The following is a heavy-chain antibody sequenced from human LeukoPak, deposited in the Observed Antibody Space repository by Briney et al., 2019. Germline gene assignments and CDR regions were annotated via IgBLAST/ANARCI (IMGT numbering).Heavy chain of an antibody. D-gene: IGHD3-16*01. CDR3: ARATGTWGHDGFDI. V-gene: IGHV1-18*01. CDR2: ISVYNGNT. J-gene: IGHJ3*02. CDR1: GYIFTNYG. Sequence: ASVKVSCKASGYIFTNYGISWVRQAPGQGLEWMGWISVYNGNTNYAQRLQGRVTMTTDTSTTTAYMELRSLRSDDTAVYYCARATGTWGHDGFDIWGQGTMVTVSS.